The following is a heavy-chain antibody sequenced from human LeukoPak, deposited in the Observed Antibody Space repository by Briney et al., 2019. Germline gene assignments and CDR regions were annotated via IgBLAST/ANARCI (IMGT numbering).Heavy chain of an antibody. J-gene: IGHJ5*02. CDR2: IRTSGDNT. Sequence: PGGSLRLSCAASGFTFSSYAMSWVRQAPGKGLEWVSTIRTSGDNTYYADSVKGRFTIPRDNSKNTPYLQMISLRAEDTALYYCAKCVTGWPNWFDPWGQGTLVTVSS. D-gene: IGHD6-19*01. CDR1: GFTFSSYA. CDR3: AKCVTGWPNWFDP. V-gene: IGHV3-23*01.